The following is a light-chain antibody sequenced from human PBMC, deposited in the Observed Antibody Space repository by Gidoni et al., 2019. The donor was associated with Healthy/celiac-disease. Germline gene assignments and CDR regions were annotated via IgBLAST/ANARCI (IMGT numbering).Light chain of an antibody. CDR3: QQRSNSWT. Sequence: ELVLTQSPATLSLSPGERATLSCRASQSVSSYLAWYQQKPGQAPRLLIYDASNRATGIPARLSGSGSGTDFTLTISSLEPEDFAVYYCQQRSNSWTFGQGTKVEIK. CDR1: QSVSSY. CDR2: DAS. J-gene: IGKJ1*01. V-gene: IGKV3-11*01.